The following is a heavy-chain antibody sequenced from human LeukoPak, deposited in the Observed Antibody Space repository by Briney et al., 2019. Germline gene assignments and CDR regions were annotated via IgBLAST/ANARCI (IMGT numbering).Heavy chain of an antibody. Sequence: SETLSLTCAVYGGSFSGYYWSWIRQPPGKGLEWIEEINHSGSTNYIPSLKSRVTISVDTSKNQFSLKLSSVTAADTAVYYCAGLPQRWFQRTDYWGQGTLVTVSS. J-gene: IGHJ4*02. CDR2: INHSGST. D-gene: IGHD5-24*01. CDR3: AGLPQRWFQRTDY. V-gene: IGHV4-34*01. CDR1: GGSFSGYY.